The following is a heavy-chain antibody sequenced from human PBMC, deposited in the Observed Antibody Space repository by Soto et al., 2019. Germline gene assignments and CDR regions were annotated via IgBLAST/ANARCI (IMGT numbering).Heavy chain of an antibody. Sequence: SETLSLTCTVSGGSISSYYWSWIRQPPGKGLEWIGYIYYSGSTNYNPSLKSRVTISVDTSKNQFSLKLSSVTAADTAVYYCARTGNDYSNYGWFDPWGQGTLVTVSS. CDR3: ARTGNDYSNYGWFDP. D-gene: IGHD4-4*01. J-gene: IGHJ5*02. CDR1: GGSISSYY. CDR2: IYYSGST. V-gene: IGHV4-59*01.